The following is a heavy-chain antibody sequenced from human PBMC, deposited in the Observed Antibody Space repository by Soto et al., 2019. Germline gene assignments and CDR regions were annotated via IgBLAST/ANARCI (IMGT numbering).Heavy chain of an antibody. CDR2: INAGNGNT. CDR3: ARDSGGMDV. Sequence: QVQLVQSGAEVKKPGASVKVSCKASGYTFTNYAIHWVRQAPGQRLEWMGWINAGNGNTKYSQKFQSRVTITRDTSASTAYMELSRLRSEDTAVYYCARDSGGMDVWGQGTTVTVSS. CDR1: GYTFTNYA. V-gene: IGHV1-3*01. J-gene: IGHJ6*02.